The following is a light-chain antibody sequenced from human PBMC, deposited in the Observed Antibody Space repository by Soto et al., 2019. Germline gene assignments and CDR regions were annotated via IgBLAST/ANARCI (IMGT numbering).Light chain of an antibody. CDR2: GAS. CDR3: QQRSNWIT. J-gene: IGKJ5*01. V-gene: IGKV3-11*01. CDR1: QSVSSK. Sequence: ETVMTQSPATLSVSPGERATLSCRASQSVSSKLAWYQQKPGQAPRLLIYGASNRATGIPARFSGSGSGTDFTLTISSLEPEDFAVYYCQQRSNWITFGQGTRLEIK.